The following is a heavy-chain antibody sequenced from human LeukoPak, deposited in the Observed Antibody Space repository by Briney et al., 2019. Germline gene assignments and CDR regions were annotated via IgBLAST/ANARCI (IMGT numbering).Heavy chain of an antibody. CDR2: ISYDGSNK. CDR3: ARGRKVVPALSSYYYGMDV. CDR1: GFTFSSYA. Sequence: PGRSLRLSCAASGFTFSSYAMHWVRQAPGKGLEWVAVISYDGSNKYYADSVKGRSTISRDNSKNTLYLQMNSLRAEDTAVYYCARGRKVVPALSSYYYGMDVWGQGTTVTVSS. J-gene: IGHJ6*02. V-gene: IGHV3-30-3*01. D-gene: IGHD2-2*01.